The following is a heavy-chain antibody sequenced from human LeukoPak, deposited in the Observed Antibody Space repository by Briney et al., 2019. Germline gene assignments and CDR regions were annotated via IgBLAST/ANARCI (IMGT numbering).Heavy chain of an antibody. CDR3: VRETGGSCIDS. CDR2: IYYTGST. V-gene: IGHV4-39*02. CDR1: GVSISNSTYY. D-gene: IGHD2-15*01. Sequence: SETLSLTCTVSGVSISNSTYYWDWIRPPPGKGLEWIGSIYYTGSTYYIPSLKSRATISVDTSNNQFSLKLSSVTAADTAVYYCVRETGGSCIDSWGQGTLVTVSS. J-gene: IGHJ4*02.